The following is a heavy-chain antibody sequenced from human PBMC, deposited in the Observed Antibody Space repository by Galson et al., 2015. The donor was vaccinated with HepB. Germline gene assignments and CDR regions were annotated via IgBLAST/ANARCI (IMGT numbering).Heavy chain of an antibody. CDR3: AKPVDYGSGKHAFDI. V-gene: IGHV3-30*18. Sequence: SLRLSCAASGFTFSSYGMHWVRQAPGKGLEWVAVISYDGSNKYYADSVKGRFTISRDNSKNTLYLQMNSLRAEDTAVYYCAKPVDYGSGKHAFDIWGQGTMVTVSS. J-gene: IGHJ3*02. D-gene: IGHD3-10*01. CDR1: GFTFSSYG. CDR2: ISYDGSNK.